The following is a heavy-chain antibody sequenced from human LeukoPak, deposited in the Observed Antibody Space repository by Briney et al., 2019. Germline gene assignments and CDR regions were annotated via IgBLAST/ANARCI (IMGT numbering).Heavy chain of an antibody. D-gene: IGHD6-6*01. CDR2: ISSSTTNM. J-gene: IGHJ4*02. Sequence: GGSLRLSCAASGFTFSTYSMNWVRQAPGKGLEWVSYISSSTTNMYYAGSVKGRFTISRDNAKNSLYLQMNSLRAEDTAVYYCAREYSSSSGRSFDYWGQGTLVTVSS. V-gene: IGHV3-48*01. CDR3: AREYSSSSGRSFDY. CDR1: GFTFSTYS.